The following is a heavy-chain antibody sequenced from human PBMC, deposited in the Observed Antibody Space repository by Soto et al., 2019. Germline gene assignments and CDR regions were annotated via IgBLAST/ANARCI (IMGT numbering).Heavy chain of an antibody. V-gene: IGHV4-59*01. Sequence: PSETLSLTCAVYGGSFSGYDWSWIRQPPGKGLEWIGYIYYSGSTNYNPSLKSRVTISVDTSKNQFSLKLSSVTAADTAVYYCARDSLGYYYDSSGYDFGYWGQGTLVTVSS. CDR1: GGSFSGYD. D-gene: IGHD3-22*01. CDR2: IYYSGST. CDR3: ARDSLGYYYDSSGYDFGY. J-gene: IGHJ4*02.